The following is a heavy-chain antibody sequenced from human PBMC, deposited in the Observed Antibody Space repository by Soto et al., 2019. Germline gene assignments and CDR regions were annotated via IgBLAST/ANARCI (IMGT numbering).Heavy chain of an antibody. Sequence: ASVKVSCKASGYTFTIYYMHCVRQAPGQGLEWMGIINPIGGSTTYAQKFQGRVTMTRDTSTSTVYMELSSLRSEDTAVYFCARAWQYYFDYWGQGTLVTVSS. V-gene: IGHV1-46*01. J-gene: IGHJ4*02. CDR1: GYTFTIYY. CDR2: INPIGGST. D-gene: IGHD6-19*01. CDR3: ARAWQYYFDY.